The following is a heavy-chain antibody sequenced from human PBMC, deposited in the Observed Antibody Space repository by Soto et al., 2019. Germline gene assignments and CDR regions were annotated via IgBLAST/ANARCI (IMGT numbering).Heavy chain of an antibody. CDR1: GFTFSSYA. Sequence: EVQLLESGGGLVQPGGSLRLSCAASGFTFSSYAMSWVRQAPGKGLEWVSAISGSGGSTYYADSVKGRFTISRDNSKNTLYLQMNSLRAEDTAVYYCAKARECYDFWSGYYNWFDPWGQGTLVTVSS. CDR2: ISGSGGST. CDR3: AKARECYDFWSGYYNWFDP. D-gene: IGHD3-3*01. V-gene: IGHV3-23*01. J-gene: IGHJ5*02.